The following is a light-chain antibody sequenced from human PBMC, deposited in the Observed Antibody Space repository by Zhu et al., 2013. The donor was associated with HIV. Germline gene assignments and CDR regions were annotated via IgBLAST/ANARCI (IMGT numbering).Light chain of an antibody. Sequence: DIQMTQSPSSLSASVGDRVTITCRASQSISSYLNWYQQKPGKAPKLLIFEASTLQTGVPSRFSGSGSGTRFTLTIASLQPDDLATYHCQQYDSHPYTFGQGTKLEIK. CDR3: QQYDSHPYT. J-gene: IGKJ2*01. CDR2: EAS. V-gene: IGKV1-39*01. CDR1: QSISSY.